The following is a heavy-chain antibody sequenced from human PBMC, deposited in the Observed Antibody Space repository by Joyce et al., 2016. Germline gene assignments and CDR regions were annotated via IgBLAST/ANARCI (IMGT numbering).Heavy chain of an antibody. CDR1: GFTFNRYA. V-gene: IGHV3-30-3*01. D-gene: IGHD2-2*01. J-gene: IGHJ4*02. CDR3: ARSPSNSWHTFDS. Sequence: QVQLVESGGGVAQPGRSLRLSCAASGFTFNRYAMQWVRQTPGTGLGWGAVISPDGSKKFYADSVKDRFIISRDNSNKMVFVQMNSLRVEDTGVYYCARSPSNSWHTFDSWGQGTLVSVSS. CDR2: ISPDGSKK.